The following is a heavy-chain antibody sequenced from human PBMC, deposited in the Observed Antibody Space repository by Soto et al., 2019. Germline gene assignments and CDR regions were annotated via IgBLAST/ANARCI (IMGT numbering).Heavy chain of an antibody. D-gene: IGHD3-10*01. CDR1: GFTFSSYA. J-gene: IGHJ6*02. Sequence: PGGSLRLSCAASGFTFSSYAMSWVRQAPGKGLEWVSAISGCGGSTYYADSVKGRFTISRDNSKNTLYLQMNSLRAEDTAVYYCAKDTGSYVRYYYYGMDVWGQGTTVTVSS. V-gene: IGHV3-23*01. CDR2: ISGCGGST. CDR3: AKDTGSYVRYYYYGMDV.